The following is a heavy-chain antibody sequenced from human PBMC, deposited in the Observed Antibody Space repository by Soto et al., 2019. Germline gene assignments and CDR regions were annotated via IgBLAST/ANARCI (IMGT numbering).Heavy chain of an antibody. Sequence: SENLYLTCTVPRESSSSSIYYWGWIRQPPRKGLEGIGNIYYSGSTYYNRSLKSRVTISADTSKNQLSLKLSSVTAADTAVYYCAIHIIEYTEICFDSRDEGILVSVS. CDR2: IYYSGST. D-gene: IGHD3-10*01. V-gene: IGHV4-39*01. CDR1: RESSSSSIYY. CDR3: AIHIIEYTEICFDS. J-gene: IGHJ5*01.